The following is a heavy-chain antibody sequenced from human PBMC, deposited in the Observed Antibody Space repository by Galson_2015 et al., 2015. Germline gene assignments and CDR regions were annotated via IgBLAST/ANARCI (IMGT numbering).Heavy chain of an antibody. Sequence: QSGAEVKKPGESLKISFKGSGYSFTSYWIGWVRQMPGKGLEWMGIIYPGDFDTRYSPSFQGQVTVSADKSISTAYLQWSSLKASDTAVYYCARLGGDGYTLYYGMDVWGQGTTVTVSS. CDR3: ARLGGDGYTLYYGMDV. V-gene: IGHV5-51*01. J-gene: IGHJ6*02. CDR1: GYSFTSYW. D-gene: IGHD5-24*01. CDR2: IYPGDFDT.